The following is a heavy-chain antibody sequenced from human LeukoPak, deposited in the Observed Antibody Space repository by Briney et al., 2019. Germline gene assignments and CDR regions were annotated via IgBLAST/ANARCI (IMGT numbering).Heavy chain of an antibody. CDR2: IHHSGST. J-gene: IGHJ4*02. CDR3: ARLGYCSSTSCYPVN. V-gene: IGHV4-38-2*01. D-gene: IGHD2-2*01. CDR1: DYSISSAYY. Sequence: PSEILSLTCDVSDYSISSAYYWGWIRQPPGKGLGWIASIHHSGSTDYNPSLKSRVTISIDTSKNQFSLNLRFVTATDTAVYYCARLGYCSSTSCYPVNWGQGTLVTVSS.